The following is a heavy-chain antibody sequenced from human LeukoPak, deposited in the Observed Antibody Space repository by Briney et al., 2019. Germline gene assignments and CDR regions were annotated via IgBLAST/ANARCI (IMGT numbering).Heavy chain of an antibody. CDR1: GYTFTSYG. D-gene: IGHD6-19*01. Sequence: GASVKVSCKASGYTFTSYGISWVRQAPGQGLEWMGWISAYNGNTNYAQKLRGRVTMTTDTSTSTAYMELRSLRSDDTAVYYCARVASRIAVAGSDAFDIWGQGTMVTVSS. J-gene: IGHJ3*02. V-gene: IGHV1-18*01. CDR2: ISAYNGNT. CDR3: ARVASRIAVAGSDAFDI.